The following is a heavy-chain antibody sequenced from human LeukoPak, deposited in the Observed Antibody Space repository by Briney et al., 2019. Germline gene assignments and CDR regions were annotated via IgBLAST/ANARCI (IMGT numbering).Heavy chain of an antibody. CDR3: ATPMALDYGDYGGFDY. J-gene: IGHJ4*02. D-gene: IGHD4-17*01. V-gene: IGHV4-34*01. CDR1: GGSFSGYY. CDR2: INHSGST. Sequence: SETLTLTCAVYGGSFSGYYWSWIRQPPGKGLEWIGEINHSGSTNYNPSLKSRVTISVDTSKNQFSLKLSSVTAADTAVYYCATPMALDYGDYGGFDYWGQGTLVTVSS.